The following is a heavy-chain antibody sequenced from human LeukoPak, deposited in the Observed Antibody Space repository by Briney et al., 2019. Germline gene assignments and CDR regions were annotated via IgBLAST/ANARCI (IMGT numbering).Heavy chain of an antibody. Sequence: EPGGSLRLSCAASGFTFRNYAMNWVRQAPGKGLEWVSAISGGEISTYYADSVKGRFTISRDNSKNTLYLQMNSLRAEDTAVYYCARDRSGWYGWGQGTLVTVSS. CDR1: GFTFRNYA. V-gene: IGHV3-23*01. J-gene: IGHJ4*02. CDR2: ISGGEIST. CDR3: ARDRSGWYG. D-gene: IGHD6-19*01.